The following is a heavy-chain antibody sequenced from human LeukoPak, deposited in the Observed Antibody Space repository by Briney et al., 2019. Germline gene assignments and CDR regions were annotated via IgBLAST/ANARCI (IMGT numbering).Heavy chain of an antibody. D-gene: IGHD3-22*01. CDR3: ARDSSGYYSGFDY. V-gene: IGHV4-59*12. Sequence: SETLSLTCTVSGGSISSYYWSWIRQPPGKGLEWIGYIYHSGSTYYNPSLKSRVTISVDRSKNQFSLKLSSVTAADTAVYYCARDSSGYYSGFDYWGQGTLVTVSS. CDR2: IYHSGST. CDR1: GGSISSYY. J-gene: IGHJ4*02.